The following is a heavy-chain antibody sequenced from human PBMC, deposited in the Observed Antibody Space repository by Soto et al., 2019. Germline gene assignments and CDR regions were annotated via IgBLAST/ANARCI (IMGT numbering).Heavy chain of an antibody. Sequence: GESLKISCKGSGYSFTSYWIGWVRQMPGKGLEWMGIIYPGDSDTRYSPSFQGQVTISADKSISTAYLQWSSLKASDTARYYCAKTYVDIVATDAFDIWGQGTMVTVS. CDR1: GYSFTSYW. CDR3: AKTYVDIVATDAFDI. J-gene: IGHJ3*02. D-gene: IGHD5-12*01. V-gene: IGHV5-51*01. CDR2: IYPGDSDT.